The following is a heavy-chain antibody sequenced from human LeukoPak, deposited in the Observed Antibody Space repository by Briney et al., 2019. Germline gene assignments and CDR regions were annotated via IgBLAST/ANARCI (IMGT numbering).Heavy chain of an antibody. CDR3: ASARGYSNGCGFDY. CDR1: GGSISSGSYY. V-gene: IGHV4-39*07. D-gene: IGHD6-19*01. Sequence: PSETLSLTCTVSGGSISSGSYYWGWVRQPPGKGLEWIGSLYYSGSTYYNPSLKSRVTISVDTSKNQFSLKLSSVTAADTAVYYCASARGYSNGCGFDYWGQGTLVTVSS. CDR2: LYYSGST. J-gene: IGHJ4*02.